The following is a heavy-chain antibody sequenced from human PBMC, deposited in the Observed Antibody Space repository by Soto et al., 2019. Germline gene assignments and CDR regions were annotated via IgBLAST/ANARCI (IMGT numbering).Heavy chain of an antibody. V-gene: IGHV3-23*01. Sequence: LRLSCAASGFTFSSYAMSWVRQAPGKGPEWVSGISGSGGSTYYVDSVKGRFTISRDSSKSTLYLQMNSLRAEDTAVYYCAKVGGRYNSFNWFDPCGQGPLVTVYS. CDR2: ISGSGGST. CDR1: GFTFSSYA. CDR3: AKVGGRYNSFNWFDP. D-gene: IGHD1-26*01. J-gene: IGHJ5*02.